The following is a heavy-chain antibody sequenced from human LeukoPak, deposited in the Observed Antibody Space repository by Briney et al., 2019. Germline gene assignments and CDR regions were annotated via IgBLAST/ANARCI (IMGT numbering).Heavy chain of an antibody. V-gene: IGHV3-33*03. D-gene: IGHD1-26*01. CDR2: IWYDGSNQ. Sequence: GTSLRLSCAASGFNFRSYGMHWVRQAPGKGLEWVSLIWYDGSNQNYVESVKGRFTISRDDSKNTVYLQMNSLRAEDTAVYYCWGSRGGNSAGVGDTLDYWGQGTLVTVSS. J-gene: IGHJ4*02. CDR3: WGSRGGNSAGVGDTLDY. CDR1: GFNFRSYG.